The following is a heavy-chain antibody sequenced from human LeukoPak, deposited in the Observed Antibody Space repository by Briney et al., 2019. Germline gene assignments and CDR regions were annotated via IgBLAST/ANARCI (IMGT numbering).Heavy chain of an antibody. CDR3: ARPSYSSSSGLRPYYFDY. CDR1: GYTFTGYY. D-gene: IGHD6-6*01. Sequence: ASVKVSCKASGYTFTGYYMHWVRQAPGQGLEWMGWINPNSGGTNYAQKFQGRVTMTRDTSISTAYMELSRLRSDDTAVYYCARPSYSSSSGLRPYYFDYWGQGTLVTVSS. V-gene: IGHV1-2*02. CDR2: INPNSGGT. J-gene: IGHJ4*02.